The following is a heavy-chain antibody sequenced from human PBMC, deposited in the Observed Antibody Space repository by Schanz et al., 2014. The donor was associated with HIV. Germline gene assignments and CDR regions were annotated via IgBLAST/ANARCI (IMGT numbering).Heavy chain of an antibody. V-gene: IGHV3-23*01. CDR2: ISGSGGGT. J-gene: IGHJ4*02. CDR3: ANEEVPNDY. CDR1: GLTFSGSA. Sequence: EVQLLESGGGLVQPGGSLRLTCAASGLTFSGSAMNWVRQAPGKGLEWVSAISGSGGGTFYAGSVKGRFTISRDNSKNMLYLQMTSLRVEDTAVYYCANEEVPNDYWGQGTLVTVSS.